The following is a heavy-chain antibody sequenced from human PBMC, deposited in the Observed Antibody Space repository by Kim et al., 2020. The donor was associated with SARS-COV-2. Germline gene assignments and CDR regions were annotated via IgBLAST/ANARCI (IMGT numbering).Heavy chain of an antibody. CDR2: IYGGGTGT. D-gene: IGHD3-10*01. CDR1: GFPFSSYA. CDR3: VTTRGGNWYIDF. V-gene: IGHV3-23*03. J-gene: IGHJ2*01. Sequence: GGSRRLSCAASGFPFSSYAMSWVRQAPGKGLEWVSLIYGGGTGTYYANSVKGRFTISRDNSENTLSLQMNNLKVEDTALYYCVTTRGGNWYIDFWGRGTLVTVSS.